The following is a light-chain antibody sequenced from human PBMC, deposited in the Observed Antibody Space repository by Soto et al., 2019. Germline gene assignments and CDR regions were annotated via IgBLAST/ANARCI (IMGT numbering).Light chain of an antibody. CDR3: QSYDSSLSGYVV. V-gene: IGLV1-40*01. Sequence: QSVLTQPPSVSGAPGQRVTISCTGSSFNIGAGYDVHWYQQLPGTAPKLLIYGNNNRPSGVPDRFSGSKSGTSASLAITGLQAEDEADYYCQSYDSSLSGYVVFGGGTKLTVL. J-gene: IGLJ2*01. CDR1: SFNIGAGYD. CDR2: GNN.